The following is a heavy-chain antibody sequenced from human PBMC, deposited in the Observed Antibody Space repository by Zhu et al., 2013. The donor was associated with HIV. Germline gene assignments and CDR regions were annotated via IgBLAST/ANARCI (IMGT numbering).Heavy chain of an antibody. CDR3: ARARCGVTAPEWFDP. D-gene: IGHD2-21*02. J-gene: IGHJ5*02. CDR2: ISPNSGGT. Sequence: QVQLVQSGPEVKKPGASVKVSCKAAGYRFSDSYIHWVRQAPGQGLEWMGWISPNSGGTHYAQPFQGRVTMTRDTATSTAYMDLSDLRSEDTAVYYCARARCGVTAPEWFDPWGQGTLVTSPQ. CDR1: GYRFSDSY. V-gene: IGHV1-2*02.